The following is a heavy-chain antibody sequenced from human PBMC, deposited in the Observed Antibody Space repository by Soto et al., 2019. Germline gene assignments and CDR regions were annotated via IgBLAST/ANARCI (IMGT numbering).Heavy chain of an antibody. CDR2: IHHSGNS. Sequence: PSETLSLTCAVSGDSIGSDKWWSWVRQPPGKGLEWIGEIHHSGNSNYNPSLKSRVIISVDKSKNQFSLNLSSVTDADTAVYYCARVPYYYDSSGYYPFDYWGQGTLVTVSS. V-gene: IGHV4-4*02. CDR1: GDSIGSDKW. J-gene: IGHJ4*02. D-gene: IGHD3-22*01. CDR3: ARVPYYYDSSGYYPFDY.